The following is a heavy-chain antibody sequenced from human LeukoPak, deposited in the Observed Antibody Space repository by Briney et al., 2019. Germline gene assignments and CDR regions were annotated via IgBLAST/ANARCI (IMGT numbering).Heavy chain of an antibody. CDR2: INYSGST. D-gene: IGHD6-6*01. CDR1: GGSISSYY. J-gene: IGHJ3*02. V-gene: IGHV4-59*08. CDR3: ASPSSISSDAFDI. Sequence: KASESLSLTCTVSGGSISSYYWSWIRQPPGKGLEWIGYINYSGSTNYNPSLKSRVTISVDTSKNQFSLKLSSVTAADTAVYYCASPSSISSDAFDIWGQGTMVTLST.